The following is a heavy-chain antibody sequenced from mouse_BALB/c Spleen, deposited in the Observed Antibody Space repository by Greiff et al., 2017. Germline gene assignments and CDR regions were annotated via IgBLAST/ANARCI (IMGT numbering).Heavy chain of an antibody. V-gene: IGHV5-6-3*01. CDR3: ARFTTVVAPVFDV. D-gene: IGHD1-1*01. J-gene: IGHJ1*01. CDR1: GFTFSSYG. CDR2: INSNGGST. Sequence: EVKLVESGGGLVQPGGSLKLSCAASGFTFSSYGMSWVRQTPDKRLELVATINSNGGSTYYPDSVKGRSTISRDNAKNTLYLQMSSLKSEDTAMYYCARFTTVVAPVFDVWGAGTTVTVSS.